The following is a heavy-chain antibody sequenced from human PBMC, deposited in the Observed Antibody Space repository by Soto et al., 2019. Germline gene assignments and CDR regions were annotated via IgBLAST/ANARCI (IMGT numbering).Heavy chain of an antibody. Sequence: APVKVSCKASGYTFTSYYMHWVRQAPGQGLEWMGIINPSGGSTSYAQKFQGRVTMTRDTSTSTVYMELSSLRSADTAVYYCESEGPSAYSYGIPGQNSCDLWGQGTLVTVAS. D-gene: IGHD5-18*01. CDR1: GYTFTSYY. CDR3: ESEGPSAYSYGIPGQNSCDL. J-gene: IGHJ5*02. V-gene: IGHV1-46*01. CDR2: INPSGGST.